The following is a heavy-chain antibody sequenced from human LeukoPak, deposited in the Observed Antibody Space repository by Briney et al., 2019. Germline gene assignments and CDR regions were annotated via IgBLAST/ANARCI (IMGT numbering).Heavy chain of an antibody. V-gene: IGHV4-4*07. D-gene: IGHD7-27*01. CDR2: IYISGST. J-gene: IGHJ4*02. CDR3: ARDGDWGRYDH. Sequence: PSETLSLTCTVSGGSISRYYWSWLRQPAGKGLEWIGRIYISGSTNYNPSLKSRVTMSVDTSKNQFSLKVSSVTAADTAVYYCARDGDWGRYDHWGQGTLVIVSS. CDR1: GGSISRYY.